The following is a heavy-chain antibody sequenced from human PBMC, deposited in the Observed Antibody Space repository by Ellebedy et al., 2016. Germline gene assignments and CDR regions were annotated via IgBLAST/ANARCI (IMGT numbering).Heavy chain of an antibody. J-gene: IGHJ4*02. Sequence: GGSLRLSCRAFGYNFANDWIVWVRQMPGKGLEWMGIIFPDDSDTKYSPSFQGHITVSAAKSTSTAFLHWSGLKASDTAVYYCASPITVPGPKFFDYWGQGTLVTVSS. CDR3: ASPITVPGPKFFDY. CDR2: IFPDDSDT. CDR1: GYNFANDW. V-gene: IGHV5-51*01. D-gene: IGHD6-19*01.